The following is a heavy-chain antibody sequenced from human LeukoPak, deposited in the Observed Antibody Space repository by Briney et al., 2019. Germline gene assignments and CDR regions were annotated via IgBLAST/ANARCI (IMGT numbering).Heavy chain of an antibody. CDR3: ARHVSIVATTPYYYYMDV. D-gene: IGHD5-12*01. Sequence: GESLKISCKGSGYSFTSYWIGWVRQMPGKGLEGMGIIYPGDSDTRYSPSFQGQVTISADKSISTAYLQWSSLKASDTAMYYCARHVSIVATTPYYYYMDVWGKGTTVTASS. V-gene: IGHV5-51*01. CDR2: IYPGDSDT. CDR1: GYSFTSYW. J-gene: IGHJ6*03.